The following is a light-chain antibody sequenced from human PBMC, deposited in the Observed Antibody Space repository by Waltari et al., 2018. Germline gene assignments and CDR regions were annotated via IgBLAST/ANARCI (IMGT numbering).Light chain of an antibody. Sequence: QSALTQPAAVSGSPGQSITISFTRTSSDIVGHNYLSWYQQHPGKAPKLMIYDVARWPSGVSNRFSGSKSGNAASLTISGLQAEDEADYYCTSYTTTKTVVFGGGTKVTVL. J-gene: IGLJ2*01. CDR2: DVA. V-gene: IGLV2-14*01. CDR3: TSYTTTKTVV. CDR1: SSDIVGHNY.